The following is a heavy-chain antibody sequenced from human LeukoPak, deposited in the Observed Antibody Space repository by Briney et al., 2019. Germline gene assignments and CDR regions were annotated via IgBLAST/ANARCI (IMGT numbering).Heavy chain of an antibody. CDR2: INHSGST. CDR1: GGSFSGYY. J-gene: IGHJ4*02. Sequence: PSETLSLTCAVYGGSFSGYYWSWIRQPPGKGLEWMGEINHSGSTNYNPSLKSRVTISVDTSKNQFSLKLSSVTAADTAVYYCARGIYYGSGSYFRPTEYYFDYWGQGTLVTVSS. V-gene: IGHV4-34*01. CDR3: ARGIYYGSGSYFRPTEYYFDY. D-gene: IGHD3-10*01.